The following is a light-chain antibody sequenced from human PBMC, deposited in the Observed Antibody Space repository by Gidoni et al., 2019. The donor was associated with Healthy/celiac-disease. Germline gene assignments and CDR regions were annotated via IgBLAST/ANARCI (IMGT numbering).Light chain of an antibody. CDR2: WAS. Sequence: DIVMTQSPDSLPVSLGESATINCKSSQSVLYSSNNKNYLAWYQQKPGQPPKLLIYWASNRESGVPERFSGSGSGTDFTLTISSLQAEDVAVYYCQQYYSTPVTFGQGTKLEIK. CDR1: QSVLYSSNNKNY. J-gene: IGKJ2*01. CDR3: QQYYSTPVT. V-gene: IGKV4-1*01.